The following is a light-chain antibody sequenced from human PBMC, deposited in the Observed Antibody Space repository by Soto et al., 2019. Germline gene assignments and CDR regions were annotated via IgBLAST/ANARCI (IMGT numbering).Light chain of an antibody. J-gene: IGKJ5*01. Sequence: EIVLTQSQGTLSLSPGERATLSCRASQSVSSNLAWYQQKPGQAPRLLIYGASTRATGIPARFSGSGSGTEFTLTISSLQSEDFAVYYCQQYNNWPFTFGQGTRLEIK. CDR1: QSVSSN. CDR2: GAS. CDR3: QQYNNWPFT. V-gene: IGKV3-15*01.